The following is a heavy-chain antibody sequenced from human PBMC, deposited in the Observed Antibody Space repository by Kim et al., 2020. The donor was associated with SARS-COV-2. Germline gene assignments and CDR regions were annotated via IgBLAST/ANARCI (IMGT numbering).Heavy chain of an antibody. J-gene: IGHJ4*02. CDR2: ISWNSGSI. D-gene: IGHD6-19*01. CDR3: AKDIGYSSGCPDY. V-gene: IGHV3-9*01. CDR1: GFTFDDYA. Sequence: GGSLRLSCAASGFTFDDYAMHWVRQAPGKGLEWVSGISWNSGSIGYADSVKGRFTISRDNAKNSLYLQMNSLRAEDTALYYCAKDIGYSSGCPDYWGQGT.